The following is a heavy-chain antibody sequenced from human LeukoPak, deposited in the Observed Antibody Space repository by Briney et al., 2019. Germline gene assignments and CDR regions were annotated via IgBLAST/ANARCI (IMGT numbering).Heavy chain of an antibody. CDR3: ARKDFSSGSFSY. Sequence: GSLRLSCAVSGFPFTRFYMSWVLQAPGKGLEWISYIGLSGSPLDYADSVRGRFTISRDNAKNSLYLELNSLRAEDTAVYYCARKDFSSGSFSYWGQGTLVTVSS. CDR2: IGLSGSPL. V-gene: IGHV3-11*04. J-gene: IGHJ4*02. D-gene: IGHD3-22*01. CDR1: GFPFTRFY.